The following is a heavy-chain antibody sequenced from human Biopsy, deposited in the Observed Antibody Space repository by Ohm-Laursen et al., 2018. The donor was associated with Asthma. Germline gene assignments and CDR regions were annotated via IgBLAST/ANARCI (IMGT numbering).Heavy chain of an antibody. CDR3: AAGRTSLQGESLI. Sequence: SVKVSCNAFGVALRGYTFGWVRQARGLGLEWIAWIVFASGATNYAQNFQDRLTVTRDMSAGSVSMELRGLSSTDTAVYYCAAGRTSLQGESLIWGQGTLVSVSS. V-gene: IGHV1-58*01. J-gene: IGHJ4*01. CDR1: GVALRGYT. CDR2: IVFASGAT. D-gene: IGHD2/OR15-2a*01.